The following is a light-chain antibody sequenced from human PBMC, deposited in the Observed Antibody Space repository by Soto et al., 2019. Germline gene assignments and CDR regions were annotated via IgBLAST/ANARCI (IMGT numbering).Light chain of an antibody. J-gene: IGLJ2*01. CDR2: DVS. CDR1: SSDVGGYNY. Sequence: QSALTQPASVSGSPGQSITISCTGTSSDVGGYNYVSWYQQHPGKAPKLMIYDVSNRPSGVSNRFSGSKSGNTASPTISGLQAEDEADYYCSSYTSSSTVVFGGGTKPPS. CDR3: SSYTSSSTVV. V-gene: IGLV2-14*01.